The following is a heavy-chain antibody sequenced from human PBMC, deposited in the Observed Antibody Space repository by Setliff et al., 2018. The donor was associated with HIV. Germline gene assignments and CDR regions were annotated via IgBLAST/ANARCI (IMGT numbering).Heavy chain of an antibody. J-gene: IGHJ4*02. CDR1: GFTFDDYG. D-gene: IGHD3-16*01. Sequence: GGSLRLSCAASGFTFDDYGMSWVRQAPGKGLEWVSGINWNGGSTGYADSVKGRLTISRDNAKNSLYLQMNSLRAEDTALYYCARDMDGGGSDRHFKYFYWGQGTLVTVSS. CDR2: INWNGGST. V-gene: IGHV3-20*04. CDR3: ARDMDGGGSDRHFKYFY.